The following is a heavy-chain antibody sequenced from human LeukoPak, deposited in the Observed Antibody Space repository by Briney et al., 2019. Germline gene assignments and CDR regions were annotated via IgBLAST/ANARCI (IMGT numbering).Heavy chain of an antibody. Sequence: PGGSLRLSCAASGFTFSSYGMSWVRQAPGKGLEWVSGISGSGGSTYYADSVKGRFSISRDNSKNTLYLQMNSLRAEDTAVYHCAKIFSVSYGSGSYQDWFDPWGQGTLVTVSS. CDR2: ISGSGGST. D-gene: IGHD3-10*01. V-gene: IGHV3-23*01. CDR3: AKIFSVSYGSGSYQDWFDP. J-gene: IGHJ5*02. CDR1: GFTFSSYG.